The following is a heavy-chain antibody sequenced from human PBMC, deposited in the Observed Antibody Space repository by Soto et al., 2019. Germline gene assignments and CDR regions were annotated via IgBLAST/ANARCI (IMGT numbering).Heavy chain of an antibody. CDR2: IYYSGST. CDR1: GGSISSYY. D-gene: IGHD4-17*01. CDR3: AREESTGKTSFDP. Sequence: PSETLSLTCTVSGGSISSYYWSWIRQPPGKGLEWIGYIYYSGSTNYNPSLKSRVTISVDTSKNQFSLNLSSVAAADTAVYYCAREESTGKTSFDPWGQGTLVTVSS. V-gene: IGHV4-59*01. J-gene: IGHJ5*02.